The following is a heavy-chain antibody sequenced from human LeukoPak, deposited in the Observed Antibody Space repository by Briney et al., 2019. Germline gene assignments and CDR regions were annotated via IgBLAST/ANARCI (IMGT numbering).Heavy chain of an antibody. Sequence: GGSLRLSCAASGFTFSSNVMSWVRQAPGKGLEWVSAISGSDGSTSYADSVKGRFTISRDNSKNTLYLQMNSLRAEDTAVYYCAKGGDGDKYYFDYWGQGTLVTVSS. CDR1: GFTFSSNV. V-gene: IGHV3-23*01. CDR2: ISGSDGST. D-gene: IGHD4-23*01. J-gene: IGHJ4*02. CDR3: AKGGDGDKYYFDY.